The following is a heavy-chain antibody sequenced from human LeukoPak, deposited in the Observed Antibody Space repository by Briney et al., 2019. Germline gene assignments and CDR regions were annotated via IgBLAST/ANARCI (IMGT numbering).Heavy chain of an antibody. Sequence: PSETLSLTCTVSGGSISSSYWSWIRHPAGKGLEWIGRIYTSGSTNHNPSLQSRVTMSPDTSPNQCSLNRSALTAAGTAVYYCARGNEYTYGNFFDYWSQPILVTVSS. CDR2: IYTSGST. D-gene: IGHD5-18*01. J-gene: IGHJ4*02. CDR3: ARGNEYTYGNFFDY. CDR1: GGSISSSY. V-gene: IGHV4-4*07.